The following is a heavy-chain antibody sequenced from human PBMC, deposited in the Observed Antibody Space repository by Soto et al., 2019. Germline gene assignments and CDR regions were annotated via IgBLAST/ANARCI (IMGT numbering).Heavy chain of an antibody. CDR3: ARHALGWFDP. D-gene: IGHD7-27*01. CDR2: IYYSGST. CDR1: GGSISSTY. Sequence: QVQLQESGPGLVKPSETLSLTCTVSGGSISSTYWSWIRQPPGKGLEWIGYIYYSGSTNYNPSLKSRVTISVDTSKTQFSLKLSSVTAADTAVYYCARHALGWFDPWGQGTLVTVSS. V-gene: IGHV4-59*08. J-gene: IGHJ5*02.